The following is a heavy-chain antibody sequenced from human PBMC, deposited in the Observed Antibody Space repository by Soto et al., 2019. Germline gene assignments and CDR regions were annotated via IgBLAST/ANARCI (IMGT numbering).Heavy chain of an antibody. CDR1: GFSFHDYV. J-gene: IGHJ3*01. CDR2: ISYNSRVI. D-gene: IGHD1-26*01. Sequence: EVKLVESGGGLVQPGRSLRLSCAASGFSFHDYVMHWVRQAPGKGLEWVSGISYNSRVIDYAASVKGRFTISRDNAENSLYLQMNSLTAEDTALYYCVTPNSDSFSEGFNLWGQGTMVTVSS. V-gene: IGHV3-9*01. CDR3: VTPNSDSFSEGFNL.